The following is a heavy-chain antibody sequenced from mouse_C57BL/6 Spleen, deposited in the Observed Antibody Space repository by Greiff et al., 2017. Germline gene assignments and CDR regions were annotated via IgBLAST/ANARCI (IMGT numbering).Heavy chain of an antibody. V-gene: IGHV1-20*01. J-gene: IGHJ3*01. CDR1: GYSFTGYF. CDR2: INPYNGDT. CDR3: ARGKNGYYVGSFAY. Sequence: VQLQQPGPELVKPGDSVKISCKASGYSFTGYFMNWVMQSHGKSLEWIGRINPYNGDTFYNQKFKGKATLTVDKSSSTAHMELRSLTSEDSAVYYCARGKNGYYVGSFAYWGQGTLVTVSA. D-gene: IGHD2-3*01.